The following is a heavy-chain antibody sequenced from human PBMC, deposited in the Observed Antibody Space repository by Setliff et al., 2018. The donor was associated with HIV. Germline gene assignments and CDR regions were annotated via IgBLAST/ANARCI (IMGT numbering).Heavy chain of an antibody. V-gene: IGHV1-3*01. J-gene: IGHJ4*02. CDR1: GYTFSTNA. CDR2: INAGDDNT. Sequence: ASVKVSCKASGYTFSTNAIHWVRQAPGQRLEWMGYINAGDDNTRYSQKFQGRVTITRDTSANTAYMELSSLRSEDTAVYYCARDDGRSLFLDYWGQGTLVTVSS. CDR3: ARDDGRSLFLDY. D-gene: IGHD1-26*01.